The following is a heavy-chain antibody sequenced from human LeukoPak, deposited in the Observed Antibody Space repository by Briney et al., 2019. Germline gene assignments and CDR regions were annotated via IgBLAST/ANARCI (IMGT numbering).Heavy chain of an antibody. V-gene: IGHV3-48*04. CDR2: ISSSGNSR. CDR1: GFILSNYR. D-gene: IGHD2-2*01. CDR3: AKDVLQGYSSSWFILYDAFDI. J-gene: IGHJ3*02. Sequence: GGSLRLSCAASGFILSNYRMNWVRQAPGKGLEWVSYISSSGNSREYADSVKGRFTISRDNARDSLHLQMNSLRVEDTAVYYCAKDVLQGYSSSWFILYDAFDIWGQGTMVTVSS.